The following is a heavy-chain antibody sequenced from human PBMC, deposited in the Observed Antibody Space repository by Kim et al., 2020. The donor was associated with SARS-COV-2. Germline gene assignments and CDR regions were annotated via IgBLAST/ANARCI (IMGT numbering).Heavy chain of an antibody. CDR1: GFTFSTYA. V-gene: IGHV3-30-3*01. D-gene: IGHD7-27*01. CDR2: ISYDESNE. CDR3: ARDLTALSYYYYGMDV. J-gene: IGHJ6*02. Sequence: GGSLRLSCAASGFTFSTYAMYWVHQAPGKGLEWVALISYDESNEYYADSVKGRFTISRDNSKNTLSLQMNSLRAEDTAVYYCARDLTALSYYYYGMDVWGQGTTVIVSS.